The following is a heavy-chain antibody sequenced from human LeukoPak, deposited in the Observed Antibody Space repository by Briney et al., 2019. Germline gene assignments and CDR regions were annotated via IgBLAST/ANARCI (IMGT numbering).Heavy chain of an antibody. J-gene: IGHJ6*03. D-gene: IGHD3-10*01. V-gene: IGHV4-30-2*01. CDR2: IYHSGST. CDR3: ARVGLGSGSSTGNYYYMDV. Sequence: PSETLSLTCTVSGGSISSGDYYWSWIRQPPGKGLEWIGYIYHSGSTYYNPSLKSRVTISVDRSKNQFSLKLSSVTAADTAVYYCARVGLGSGSSTGNYYYMDVWGKGTTVTVSS. CDR1: GGSISSGDYY.